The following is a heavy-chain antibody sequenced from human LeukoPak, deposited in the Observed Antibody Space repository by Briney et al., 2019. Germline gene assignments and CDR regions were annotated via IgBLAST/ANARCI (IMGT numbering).Heavy chain of an antibody. D-gene: IGHD3-16*02. J-gene: IGHJ3*02. CDR3: TREIRSGDYIWGSYRYAFDI. CDR2: MSYDGSNK. CDR1: GFGFSNYG. Sequence: GGSLRLSCVGTGFGFSNYGMHWVRQAPGKGLEWVAVMSYDGSNKYYADSVEGRFTISRDNSKNTLYLQMNNLRTEDTAVYYCTREIRSGDYIWGSYRYAFDIWGQGTMVTVSS. V-gene: IGHV3-30*03.